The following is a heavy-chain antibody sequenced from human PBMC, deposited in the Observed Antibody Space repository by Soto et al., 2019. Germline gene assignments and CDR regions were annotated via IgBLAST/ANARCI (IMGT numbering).Heavy chain of an antibody. CDR1: GYTFTSYG. V-gene: IGHV1-18*01. D-gene: IGHD1-26*01. CDR3: AIGPAFWDRIR. CDR2: ISAYNGNT. J-gene: IGHJ4*02. Sequence: QVQLVQSGAEVKKPGASVKVSCKASGYTFTSYGISWVRQAPGQGLEWMGWISAYNGNTNYAQKLQDRVTMPTDTATSTVYMELRGLRSDETAAYYRAIGPAFWDRIRCGQGTLVTVSS.